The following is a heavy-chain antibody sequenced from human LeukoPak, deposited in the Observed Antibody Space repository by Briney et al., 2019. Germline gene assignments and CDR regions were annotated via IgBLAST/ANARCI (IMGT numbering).Heavy chain of an antibody. CDR1: GFTFSDYE. CDR2: ISAGAGVI. V-gene: IGHV3-48*03. CDR3: ASENYYGSGSYLAPAFDI. D-gene: IGHD3-10*01. J-gene: IGHJ3*02. Sequence: GGSLRLSCAASGFTFSDYEMNWVRQAPEKGLEWVSYISAGAGVIFYADSVKGRFSITRDNAKNSLFLQMNSLRAEDTAVYYCASENYYGSGSYLAPAFDIWGQGTMVTVSS.